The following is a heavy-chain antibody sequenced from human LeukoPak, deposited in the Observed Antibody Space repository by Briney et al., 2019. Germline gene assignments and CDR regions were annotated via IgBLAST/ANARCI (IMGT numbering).Heavy chain of an antibody. Sequence: SETLSPTCTVSGGSISSSSYYWGWIRQPPGTGLEWIGSIYYSGSTYYNPSLKSRVTISVDTSKNQFSLKLSPVTAADTAVYYCGATSLKQWLQKANWGQGTLVTVSS. D-gene: IGHD6-19*01. CDR1: GGSISSSSYY. V-gene: IGHV4-39*01. CDR3: GATSLKQWLQKAN. J-gene: IGHJ4*02. CDR2: IYYSGST.